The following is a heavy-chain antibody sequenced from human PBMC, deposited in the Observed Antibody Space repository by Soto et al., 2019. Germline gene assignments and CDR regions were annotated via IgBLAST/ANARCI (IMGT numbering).Heavy chain of an antibody. D-gene: IGHD3-10*01. J-gene: IGHJ5*02. CDR1: GGTFSSYA. V-gene: IGHV1-69*01. Sequence: QVQLVQSGAEVKKPGSSVKVSCKASGGTFSSYAISWVRQAPGQGLEWMGGIIPIFGTANYAQKFQGRVTITADESTSTAYMELSSLRSEDTAVYYCARQGSPSGSYYFVAWFDPWGQGTLVTVS. CDR3: ARQGSPSGSYYFVAWFDP. CDR2: IIPIFGTA.